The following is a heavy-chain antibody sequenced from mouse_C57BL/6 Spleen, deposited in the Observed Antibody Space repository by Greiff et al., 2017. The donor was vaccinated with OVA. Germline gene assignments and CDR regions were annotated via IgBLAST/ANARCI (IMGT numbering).Heavy chain of an antibody. J-gene: IGHJ3*01. Sequence: DVKLQESGPGLVKPSQSLSLTCSVTGYSITSGYYWNWIRQFPGNKLEWMGYISYDGSNNYNPSLKNRISITRDTSKNQFFLKLNSVTTEDTATYYCARDLRTWFAYWGQGTLVTVSA. CDR3: ARDLRTWFAY. V-gene: IGHV3-6*01. CDR1: GYSITSGYY. CDR2: ISYDGSN.